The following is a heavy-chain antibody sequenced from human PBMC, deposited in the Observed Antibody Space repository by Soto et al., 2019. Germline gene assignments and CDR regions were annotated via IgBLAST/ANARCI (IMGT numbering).Heavy chain of an antibody. Sequence: QVQLVESGGGLVKPGGSLRLSCAASGFTFSDYYMSWIRQAPGEGMEWVSYISSSGSTIYYADSVKGRFTISRDNAKNSLYLQMNSLRAEDTAVYYCARDGKLGLKVATTYYFDYWGQGTLVTVSS. J-gene: IGHJ4*02. CDR2: ISSSGSTI. V-gene: IGHV3-11*01. CDR1: GFTFSDYY. D-gene: IGHD5-12*01. CDR3: ARDGKLGLKVATTYYFDY.